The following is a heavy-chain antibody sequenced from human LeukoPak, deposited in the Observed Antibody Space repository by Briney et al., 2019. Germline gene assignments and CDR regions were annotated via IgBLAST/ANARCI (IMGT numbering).Heavy chain of an antibody. Sequence: ASVKVSCKASGYTFTNSALHWVRQAPGERPEWMGWINGGNGSTKYSQDFQGRVTITRDTSASTAYMELSSLRSEDTAVYYCARIRAPSIAAAAYYFDYWGQGTLVTVSS. J-gene: IGHJ4*02. D-gene: IGHD6-13*01. V-gene: IGHV1-3*01. CDR1: GYTFTNSA. CDR3: ARIRAPSIAAAAYYFDY. CDR2: INGGNGST.